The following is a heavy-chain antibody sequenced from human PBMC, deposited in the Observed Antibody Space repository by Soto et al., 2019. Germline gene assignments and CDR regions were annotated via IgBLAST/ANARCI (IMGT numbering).Heavy chain of an antibody. Sequence: EVQLLESGGGLVQPGGSLRLSCAASGFTFSSYAMSWVRQAPGKGLEWVSAISGSGGSTYYADSVKGRFTISRDNSKNTLYLQMNSLRAEDAAVYYCAKDQANLPWGYGMDVWGQGTTVTVSS. J-gene: IGHJ6*02. CDR1: GFTFSSYA. D-gene: IGHD1-1*01. CDR3: AKDQANLPWGYGMDV. CDR2: ISGSGGST. V-gene: IGHV3-23*01.